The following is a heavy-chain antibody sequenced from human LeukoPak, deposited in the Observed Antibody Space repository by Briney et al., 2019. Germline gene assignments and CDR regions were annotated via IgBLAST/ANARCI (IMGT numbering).Heavy chain of an antibody. CDR3: ANGSY. V-gene: IGHV3-30*18. CDR1: GFTFSSYA. J-gene: IGHJ4*02. D-gene: IGHD1-26*01. CDR2: ISYDGSNK. Sequence: GGSLRLSCAASGFTFSSYAMSWVRQAPGKGLEWVAVISYDGSNKYYADSVKGRFTISRDNSKNTLYLQMNSLRAEDTAVYYCANGSYWGQGTLVTVSS.